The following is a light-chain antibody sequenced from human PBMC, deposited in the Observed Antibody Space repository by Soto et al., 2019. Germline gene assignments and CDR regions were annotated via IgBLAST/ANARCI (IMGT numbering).Light chain of an antibody. J-gene: IGLJ1*01. CDR3: SLYTGRRTYV. CDR2: EAS. Sequence: QSDLTQPPSVSGSPGQSVTISCTGTSTDFVSYNRVSWYQQPPGTAPKLIIYEASNRPSGVPDRFSGSKSGNTASLTISGLQAAYEADYYSSLYTGRRTYVFGTVTKLPVL. CDR1: STDFVSYNR. V-gene: IGLV2-18*01.